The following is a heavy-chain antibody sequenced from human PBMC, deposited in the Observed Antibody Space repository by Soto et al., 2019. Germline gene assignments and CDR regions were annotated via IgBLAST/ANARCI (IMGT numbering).Heavy chain of an antibody. D-gene: IGHD1-7*01. J-gene: IGHJ4*02. CDR2: XYXSXXX. V-gene: IGHV4-59*08. CDR1: GGSISSYY. Sequence: SETLSLTCTVSGGSISSYYCSWIRQPPGKGXEXIXXXYXSXXXNXXXXLKSRVTISVDTSKKQISLKVTSLTAADTAVYYCASRDPGTSVDYWGQGTLVTVSS. CDR3: ASRDPGTSVDY.